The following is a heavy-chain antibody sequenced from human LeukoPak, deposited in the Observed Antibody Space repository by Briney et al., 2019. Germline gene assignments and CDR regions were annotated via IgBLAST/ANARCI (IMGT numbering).Heavy chain of an antibody. CDR2: ISAYNGNT. D-gene: IGHD3-22*01. J-gene: IGHJ4*02. CDR3: ARDLKATYYYDSSGYYPFDY. CDR1: GYTFTSYG. Sequence: ASVKVSCKASGYTFTSYGISWVRQAPGQGLEWMGWISAYNGNTNYAQKLQGRVTMTTDTSTSTAYMELRSLRSDDTAVYYCARDLKATYYYDSSGYYPFDYWGQGTLDTVSS. V-gene: IGHV1-18*01.